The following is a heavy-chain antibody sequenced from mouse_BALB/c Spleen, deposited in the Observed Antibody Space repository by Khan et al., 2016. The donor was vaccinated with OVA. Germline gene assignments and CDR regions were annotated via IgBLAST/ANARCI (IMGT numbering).Heavy chain of an antibody. J-gene: IGHJ3*01. CDR1: GLSLTNYG. Sequence: VQLQESGPGLVAPSQSLSIRCTVPGLSLTNYGVSWVRQPPGKGLEWLGVIWGDGSTNYHSVLKSRLTINKDNSKSQVFVKLNSLQPDDTATYFCTIIYYGNDWFAYWGQGTLVTVSA. CDR2: IWGDGST. CDR3: TIIYYGNDWFAY. D-gene: IGHD2-1*01. V-gene: IGHV2-3*01.